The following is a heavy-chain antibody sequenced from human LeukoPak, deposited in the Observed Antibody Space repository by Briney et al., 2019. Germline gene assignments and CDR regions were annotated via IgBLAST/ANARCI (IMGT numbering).Heavy chain of an antibody. CDR3: ARAIGSPAARISGFDY. CDR1: GFTVSSNY. J-gene: IGHJ4*02. D-gene: IGHD2-2*01. CDR2: IYSGGST. Sequence: GGSLRLSCAASGFTVSSNYMSWVRQAPGKGLEWVSVIYSGGSTYYADSVKGRFTISRDNSKNTLYLQMNSLRAEDTAVYYCARAIGSPAARISGFDYWGQGTLVTVSS. V-gene: IGHV3-53*01.